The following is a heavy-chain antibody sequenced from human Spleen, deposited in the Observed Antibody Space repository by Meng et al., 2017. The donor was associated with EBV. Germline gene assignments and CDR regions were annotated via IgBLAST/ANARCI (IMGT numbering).Heavy chain of an antibody. Sequence: QGQLEQWGAGLVKPTEPPSLTCAVYGASLRGHYWSWIRQAPGKGLEWIGEIKDTGSTNYNLSLKGRVTISVDKSNNQFSLKLTSVTAADTAVYYCARFYTYGDVPSEADSWGQGNLVTVSS. CDR1: GASLRGHY. CDR2: IKDTGST. V-gene: IGHV4-34*01. J-gene: IGHJ4*02. CDR3: ARFYTYGDVPSEADS. D-gene: IGHD4-17*01.